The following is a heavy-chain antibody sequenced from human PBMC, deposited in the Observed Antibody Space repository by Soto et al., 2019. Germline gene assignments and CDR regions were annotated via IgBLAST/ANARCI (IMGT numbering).Heavy chain of an antibody. CDR2: IYYSGST. CDR1: GGPFSGYY. D-gene: IGHD6-13*01. Sequence: SETLSLTCAVYGGPFSGYYWSWIRQHPGKGLEWIGYIYYSGSTYYNPSLKSRVTISVDTSKNQFSLKLSSVTAADTAVYYCAREEVIAAYFDYWGQGTLVTVSS. V-gene: IGHV4-31*11. CDR3: AREEVIAAYFDY. J-gene: IGHJ4*02.